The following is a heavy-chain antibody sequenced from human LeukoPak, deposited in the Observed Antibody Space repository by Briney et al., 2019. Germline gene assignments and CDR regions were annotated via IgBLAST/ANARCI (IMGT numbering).Heavy chain of an antibody. D-gene: IGHD5-18*01. J-gene: IGHJ4*02. CDR2: ISSSSSTI. V-gene: IGHV3-48*01. Sequence: PGGSLRLSCAASGFTFSSYSMNWVRQAPGKGLEWVSYISSSSSTIYYADSVKGRFTISRDNSKNTLYLQMNSLRAEDTAVYYCAKGSGYGNWGQGTLVTVSS. CDR3: AKGSGYGN. CDR1: GFTFSSYS.